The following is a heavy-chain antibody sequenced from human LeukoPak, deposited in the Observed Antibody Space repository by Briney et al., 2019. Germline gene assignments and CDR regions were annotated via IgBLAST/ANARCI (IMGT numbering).Heavy chain of an antibody. D-gene: IGHD3-10*01. Sequence: KPSETLSPTCTVSGDSISSTSYSWDWSRQPPGKGLEWIGSIYNSGTTYYNPSLKSRVTISVDTSKSQFSLKVSSVTAADTAVYYCASRAYGLGSFNYWGQGTLVTVSS. V-gene: IGHV4-39*01. CDR2: IYNSGTT. CDR3: ASRAYGLGSFNY. CDR1: GDSISSTSYS. J-gene: IGHJ4*01.